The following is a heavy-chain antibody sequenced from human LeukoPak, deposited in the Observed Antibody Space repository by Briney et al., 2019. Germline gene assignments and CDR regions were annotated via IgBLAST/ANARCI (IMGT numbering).Heavy chain of an antibody. J-gene: IGHJ3*01. CDR2: IRGSADRK. CDR1: GFSFSTYV. V-gene: IGHV3-23*01. Sequence: GGSLRLSCAASGFSFSTYVMTWVRQAPGKGLEWVSSIRGSADRKDYADSVQGRFTISRDNSKNTLYLQMKGLRVEDTAVYYCAKLGDPGGFSGWGRPFDVWGQGTRVTVSP. D-gene: IGHD6-19*01. CDR3: AKLGDPGGFSGWGRPFDV.